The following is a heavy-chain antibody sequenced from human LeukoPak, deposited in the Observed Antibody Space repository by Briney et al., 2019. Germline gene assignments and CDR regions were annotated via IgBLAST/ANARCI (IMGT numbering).Heavy chain of an antibody. D-gene: IGHD3-9*01. Sequence: PSETLSLTCTVSGGSISSYYWGWIRQPPGKGLEWIGSIYYSGSTYYNPSLKSRVTISVDTSKNQFSLKLSSVTAADTAVYYCARGFQLRYFDWLLFSPNDAFDIWGQGTMVTVSS. V-gene: IGHV4-39*07. CDR3: ARGFQLRYFDWLLFSPNDAFDI. CDR2: IYYSGST. CDR1: GGSISSYY. J-gene: IGHJ3*02.